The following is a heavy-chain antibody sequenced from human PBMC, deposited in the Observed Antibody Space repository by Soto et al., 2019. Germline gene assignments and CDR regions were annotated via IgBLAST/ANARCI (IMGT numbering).Heavy chain of an antibody. V-gene: IGHV1-69*01. Sequence: QVQLVQSGAEVKKPGSSVKVSCKASGGTFSSYAISWVRQAPGQGLEWMGGISPIFGTANYAQKFQGRVTITADESTSTAYMELSSLRSEDTAVYYCARDLWVSSGWPVYYYYGMDVWGQGTTVTVSS. J-gene: IGHJ6*02. CDR2: ISPIFGTA. CDR3: ARDLWVSSGWPVYYYYGMDV. D-gene: IGHD6-19*01. CDR1: GGTFSSYA.